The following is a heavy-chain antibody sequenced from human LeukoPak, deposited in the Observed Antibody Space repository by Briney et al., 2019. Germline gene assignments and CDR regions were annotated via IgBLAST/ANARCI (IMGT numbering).Heavy chain of an antibody. J-gene: IGHJ4*02. D-gene: IGHD2-15*01. CDR1: GFTFSSYS. CDR3: AREIEYCSGGSCYPGGYFDY. CDR2: ISSSSSYI. V-gene: IGHV3-21*01. Sequence: GGSLRLSCAASGFTFSSYSMNWVRQAPGKGLEWVSSISSSSSYIYYADSVKGRFTISRDNAKNSLYLQMNSLRAEDTAVYYCAREIEYCSGGSCYPGGYFDYWGQGTLVTVSS.